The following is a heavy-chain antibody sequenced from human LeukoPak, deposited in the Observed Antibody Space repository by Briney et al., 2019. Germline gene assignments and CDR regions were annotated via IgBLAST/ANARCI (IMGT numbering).Heavy chain of an antibody. CDR1: GGTFSSYA. CDR2: IIPIFSTA. CDR3: AASPVTMVRVDYYYYMDV. D-gene: IGHD3-10*01. J-gene: IGHJ6*03. Sequence: ASVKVSCKASGGTFSSYAISWVRQAPGQGLEWMGGIIPIFSTANYAQKFQGRVTITTDESTSTAYMELSSLRSEDTAVYYCAASPVTMVRVDYYYYMDVWGKGTTVTVSS. V-gene: IGHV1-69*05.